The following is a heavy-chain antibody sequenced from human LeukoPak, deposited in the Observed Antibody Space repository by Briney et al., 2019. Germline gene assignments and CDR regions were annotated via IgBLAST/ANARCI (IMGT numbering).Heavy chain of an antibody. D-gene: IGHD4/OR15-4a*01. V-gene: IGHV4-59*01. CDR3: VRGPYGASISKWFDP. Sequence: PSETLSLTCTVSRGSISGYSWSWIRQSPGGGLEWIGYIYYSGDTAYHPSLRSRVTMSVDTSKNQFSLQLRSMTTADTAVYYCVRGPYGASISKWFDPWGQGTQVIVSP. CDR2: IYYSGDT. CDR1: RGSISGYS. J-gene: IGHJ5*02.